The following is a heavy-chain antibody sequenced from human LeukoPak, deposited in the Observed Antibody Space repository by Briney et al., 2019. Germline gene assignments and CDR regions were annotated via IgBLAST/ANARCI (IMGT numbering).Heavy chain of an antibody. Sequence: GGSLRLSCAASGFTVSSNYMSWVRQAPGKGLEWVSVIYSGGSTYYADSVMGRFTISRDNAENSLYLQMNSLRAEDTAVYYCARDRGGRSGLDDWGQGTLVTVSS. CDR1: GFTVSSNY. J-gene: IGHJ4*02. CDR3: ARDRGGRSGLDD. CDR2: IYSGGST. D-gene: IGHD2-15*01. V-gene: IGHV3-53*01.